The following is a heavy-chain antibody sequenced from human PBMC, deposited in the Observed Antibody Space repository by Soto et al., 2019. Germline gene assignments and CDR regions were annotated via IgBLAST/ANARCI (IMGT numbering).Heavy chain of an antibody. J-gene: IGHJ4*02. D-gene: IGHD6-13*01. CDR3: ARDLSSSWANFDY. V-gene: IGHV3-11*01. CDR2: ISSSGSTI. CDR1: GFTFSDYY. Sequence: RRLSCAASGFTFSDYYMSWIRQAPGKGLEWVSYISSSGSTIYYADSVKGRFTISRDNAKNSLYLQMNSLRAEDTAVYYCARDLSSSWANFDYWGQGTLVTVSS.